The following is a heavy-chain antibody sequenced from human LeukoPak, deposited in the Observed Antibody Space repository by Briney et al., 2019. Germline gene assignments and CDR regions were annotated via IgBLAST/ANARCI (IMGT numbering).Heavy chain of an antibody. J-gene: IGHJ4*02. V-gene: IGHV3-74*01. Sequence: GGSLRLSCAVSGFTFSSSWMHWVRQAPGKGLVWVSHIKTDGSTTAYADSVKGRFTISRDNAKNSLYLQMNSLRAEDTAVYYCARDLGGSYYGDYFDYWGQGTLVTVSS. D-gene: IGHD1-26*01. CDR1: GFTFSSSW. CDR3: ARDLGGSYYGDYFDY. CDR2: IKTDGSTT.